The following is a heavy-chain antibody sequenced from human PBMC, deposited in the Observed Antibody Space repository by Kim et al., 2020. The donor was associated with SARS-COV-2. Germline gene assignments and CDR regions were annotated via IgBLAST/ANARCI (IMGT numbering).Heavy chain of an antibody. D-gene: IGHD3-22*01. CDR1: GGTFSSYA. Sequence: SVKVSCKASGGTFSSYAISWVLQAPGQGLEWMGGIIPIFGTANYAQKFQGRVTITADESTSTAYMELSSLRSEDTAVYYCARVSQLGDGTYSSGYLGALDYWGQGTLVTVSS. J-gene: IGHJ4*02. CDR2: IIPIFGTA. CDR3: ARVSQLGDGTYSSGYLGALDY. V-gene: IGHV1-69*13.